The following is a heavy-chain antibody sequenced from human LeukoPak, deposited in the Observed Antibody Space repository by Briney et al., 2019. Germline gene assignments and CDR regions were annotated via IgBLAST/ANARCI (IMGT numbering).Heavy chain of an antibody. CDR2: IYYSGST. V-gene: IGHV4-39*07. D-gene: IGHD5-18*01. CDR1: GGSISSSSYY. Sequence: SETLSLTCTVSGGSISSSSYYWGWIRQPPGKGLEWIGSIYYSGSTYYNPSLKSRVTISVDTSKNQFSLKLSSVTAADTAVYYCARGSGGIQLWSYSYYFDYWGQGTLVTVSS. J-gene: IGHJ4*02. CDR3: ARGSGGIQLWSYSYYFDY.